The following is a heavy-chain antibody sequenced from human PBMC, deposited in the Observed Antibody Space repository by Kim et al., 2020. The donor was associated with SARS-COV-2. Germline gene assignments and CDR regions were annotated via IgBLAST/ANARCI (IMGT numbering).Heavy chain of an antibody. V-gene: IGHV5-51*01. D-gene: IGHD2-21*01. Sequence: GESLKISCKGSGYSFTSYWIGWVRQMPGKGLEWMGIIYPGDSDTRYSPSFQGQVTISADKSISTAYLQWSSLKASYTAMYYCARRSSVMDDWFDPWGQGTLVTVSS. J-gene: IGHJ5*02. CDR3: ARRSSVMDDWFDP. CDR2: IYPGDSDT. CDR1: GYSFTSYW.